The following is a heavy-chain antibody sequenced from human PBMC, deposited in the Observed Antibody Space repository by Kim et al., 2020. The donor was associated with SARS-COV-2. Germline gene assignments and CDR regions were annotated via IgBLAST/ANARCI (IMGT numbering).Heavy chain of an antibody. CDR1: GGSIISSTHY. V-gene: IGHV4-39*07. Sequence: SETLSRTCTVSGGSIISSTHYWGWVRQAPGKGLVWIGSVSDDGKTWYDPSLKSRVTLSIDKSNNQLFLLITSVTAADTAVYFCVIVVEEFDNWGQGTLVT. CDR3: VIVVEEFDN. CDR2: VSDDGKT. J-gene: IGHJ4*02.